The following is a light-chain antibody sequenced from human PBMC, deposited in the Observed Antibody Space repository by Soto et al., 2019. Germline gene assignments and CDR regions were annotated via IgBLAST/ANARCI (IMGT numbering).Light chain of an antibody. J-gene: IGLJ1*01. CDR3: SSYAGSYTYV. V-gene: IGLV2-11*01. CDR1: SSDVGGYNY. Sequence: VLTQPRSVSGSPGQSVTISCTGTSSDVGGYNYVSWYQQHPGKAPKLMIYDVSKRPSGVPDRFSGSKSGSTASLTISGLQAEDEADYYCSSYAGSYTYVFGTGTKVTVL. CDR2: DVS.